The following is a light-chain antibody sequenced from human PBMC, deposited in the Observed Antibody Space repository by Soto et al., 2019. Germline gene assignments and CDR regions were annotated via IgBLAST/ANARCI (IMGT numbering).Light chain of an antibody. CDR1: QSISTY. J-gene: IGKJ5*01. Sequence: DIQMTHSPSTLSAYVGDRVTITCRASQSISTYLNWYQQKPGKAPKILIYAASSLQSGVPSRFSGSGSGTDFTITISSLQQEDGATYYCQQSYSTTPTFGQGTRLEIK. CDR2: AAS. CDR3: QQSYSTTPT. V-gene: IGKV1-39*01.